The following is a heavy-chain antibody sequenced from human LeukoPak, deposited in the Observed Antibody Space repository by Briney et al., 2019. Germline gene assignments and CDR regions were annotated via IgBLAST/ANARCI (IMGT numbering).Heavy chain of an antibody. D-gene: IGHD5-18*01. CDR3: AKVPPRRGYSYGPKGWFDP. Sequence: GGSLRLSCAASGFTFSSYAMSWVRQAPGKGLEWVSAISGSGGSTYYADSVKGRFTISRDNSKNTLYLQMNSLRVEDTAVYYCAKVPPRRGYSYGPKGWFDPWGQGTLVTVSS. CDR1: GFTFSSYA. J-gene: IGHJ5*02. V-gene: IGHV3-23*01. CDR2: ISGSGGST.